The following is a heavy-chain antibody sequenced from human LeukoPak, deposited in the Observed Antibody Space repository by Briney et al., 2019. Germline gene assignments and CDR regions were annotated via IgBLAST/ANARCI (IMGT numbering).Heavy chain of an antibody. CDR1: GGSISRFY. V-gene: IGHV4-59*01. CDR2: IYYSGIT. D-gene: IGHD5-12*01. Sequence: SETLSLTCPVSGGSISRFYWGWIRQPPGKGLQWIGYIYYSGITRYNPSLKSRVTISVDTSKNQFSLKLSSVTAADTAVYYCASGGYSGYAFDYWGQGILVTVSS. CDR3: ASGGYSGYAFDY. J-gene: IGHJ4*02.